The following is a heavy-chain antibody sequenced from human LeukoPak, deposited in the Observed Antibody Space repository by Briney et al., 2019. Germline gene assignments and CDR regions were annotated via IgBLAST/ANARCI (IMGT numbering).Heavy chain of an antibody. CDR2: IYSSGNT. J-gene: IGHJ4*02. V-gene: IGHV4-59*11. D-gene: IGHD3-3*01. CDR1: GGSISSHY. Sequence: PSETLSLTCSVSGGSISSHYWSWIRQPPGKGLEWIGYIYSSGNTNYNPSLESRVTISVDTSKNYFSLKLSSVTAADTAVYYCARGGSRFSDWGQGTLVTVSS. CDR3: ARGGSRFSD.